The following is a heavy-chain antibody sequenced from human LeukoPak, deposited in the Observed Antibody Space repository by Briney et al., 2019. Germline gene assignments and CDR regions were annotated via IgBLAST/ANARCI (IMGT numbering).Heavy chain of an antibody. CDR3: ARDNGVVHGVYYMDV. D-gene: IGHD3-3*01. Sequence: PGGSLRLSCAASGFTFSNYWMTWVRQAPGKGLEWVADIKQDGSEKLYVKSVRGRFTVSRDNAKMSLFLQLNSLRAEDTAVYYCARDNGVVHGVYYMDVWGKGTTVT. CDR1: GFTFSNYW. V-gene: IGHV3-7*01. J-gene: IGHJ6*03. CDR2: IKQDGSEK.